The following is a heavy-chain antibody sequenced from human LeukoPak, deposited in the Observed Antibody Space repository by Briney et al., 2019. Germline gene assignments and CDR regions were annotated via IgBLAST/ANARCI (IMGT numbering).Heavy chain of an antibody. CDR3: ARGGYSGYGGLGWFDP. D-gene: IGHD5-12*01. CDR1: GFTFDYYA. CDR2: INWNGDNT. J-gene: IGHJ5*02. V-gene: IGHV3-20*04. Sequence: GGSLGLSCVASGFTFDYYAMSWVRQAPGKGLEWVSGINWNGDNTVYADSVKGRFTISRDNAKNSLYLQMNSLRAEDTAVYYCARGGYSGYGGLGWFDPWGQGTLVTVSS.